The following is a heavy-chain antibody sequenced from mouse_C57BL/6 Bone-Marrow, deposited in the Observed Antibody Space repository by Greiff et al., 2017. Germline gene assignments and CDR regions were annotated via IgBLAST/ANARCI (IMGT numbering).Heavy chain of an antibody. J-gene: IGHJ3*01. CDR1: GFSLTSYG. CDR3: AKSYGSSYSFAY. CDR2: IWRGGST. V-gene: IGHV2-5*01. D-gene: IGHD1-1*01. Sequence: VKLLESGPGLVQPSQSLSITCTVSGFSLTSYGVHWVRQSPGKGLEWLGVIWRGGSTDYNAAFMSRLSITKDNSKSQVFVKMNSLQADDTAIYYCAKSYGSSYSFAYWGQGTLVTVSA.